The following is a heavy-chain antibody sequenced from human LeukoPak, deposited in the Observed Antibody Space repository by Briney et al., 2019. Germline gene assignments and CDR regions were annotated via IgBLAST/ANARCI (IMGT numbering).Heavy chain of an antibody. Sequence: GRSLRLSCAASGFTFRNYAMHWVRRAPGKGLEWVAFISYDGNDKYYADAVKGRFTISRDNSKNTLYLQMNSLRAEYTAVYYCAKDEPGSYSPSDYWGQGTLVTVSS. V-gene: IGHV3-30*18. CDR3: AKDEPGSYSPSDY. D-gene: IGHD3-10*01. CDR2: ISYDGNDK. J-gene: IGHJ4*02. CDR1: GFTFRNYA.